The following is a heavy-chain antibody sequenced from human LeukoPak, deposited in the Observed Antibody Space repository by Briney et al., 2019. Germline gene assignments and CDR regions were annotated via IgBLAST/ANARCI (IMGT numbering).Heavy chain of an antibody. CDR1: GFTFSAYW. J-gene: IGHJ6*02. V-gene: IGHV3-7*01. CDR2: IKQDGSEK. D-gene: IGHD4-23*01. Sequence: GGSLRLSCAASGFTFSAYWMSWVRQAPGKGLEWVANIKQDGSEKYYVDSVKGRFTISRDNAKNSLYLQMNSLRAEDTAVYYCARDTATVVTPYYYYGMDVWGQGTTVTVSS. CDR3: ARDTATVVTPYYYYGMDV.